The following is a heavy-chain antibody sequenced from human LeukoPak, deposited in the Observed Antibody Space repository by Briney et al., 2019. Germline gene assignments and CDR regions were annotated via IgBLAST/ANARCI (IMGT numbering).Heavy chain of an antibody. J-gene: IGHJ4*02. D-gene: IGHD7-27*01. CDR1: GFTFSSYG. CDR3: AKDHTWGYFDY. V-gene: IGHV3-30*18. CDR2: ISYDGSNK. Sequence: GGSLRLSCAASGFTFSSYGMHWVRQAPGKGLEWVAVISYDGSNKYYADSVKGRFTISRDNSKNTLYLQMNSLRAEDTAVYYCAKDHTWGYFDYWGQGTLVTVSS.